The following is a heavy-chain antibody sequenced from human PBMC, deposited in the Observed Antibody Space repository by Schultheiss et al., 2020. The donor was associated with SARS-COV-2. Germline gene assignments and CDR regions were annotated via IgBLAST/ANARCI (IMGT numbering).Heavy chain of an antibody. Sequence: GGSLRLSCAASGFTFSSYAMSWVRQAPGKGLEWVSVISASGSTTYYADSVKGRFTISRDNSKNTLYLQMNSLRAEDTAVYYCARAPVSRRNYDFWSGYYPSYYYYYYYMDVWGKGTTVTVSS. CDR2: ISASGSTT. V-gene: IGHV3-23*01. CDR3: ARAPVSRRNYDFWSGYYPSYYYYYYYMDV. J-gene: IGHJ6*03. CDR1: GFTFSSYA. D-gene: IGHD3-3*01.